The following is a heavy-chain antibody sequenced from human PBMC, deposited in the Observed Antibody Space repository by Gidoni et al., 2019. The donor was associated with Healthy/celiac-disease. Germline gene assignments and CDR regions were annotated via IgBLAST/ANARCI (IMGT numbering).Heavy chain of an antibody. J-gene: IGHJ4*02. Sequence: QVQLVESGGGLVKPGGSLRLSCAASGFTFSDYYMSWIRQAPGKGLEWVSYISSSSSYTNYADSVKGRFTISRDNAKNSLYLQMNSLRAEDTAVYYCARDGDGGPPSFAPDYWGQGTLVTVSS. CDR2: ISSSSSYT. D-gene: IGHD3-16*01. V-gene: IGHV3-11*06. CDR3: ARDGDGGPPSFAPDY. CDR1: GFTFSDYY.